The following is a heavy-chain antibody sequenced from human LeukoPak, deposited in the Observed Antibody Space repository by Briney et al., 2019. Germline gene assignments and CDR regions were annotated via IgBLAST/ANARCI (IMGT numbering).Heavy chain of an antibody. CDR2: ISAYNGNT. CDR3: ASTRASSGLSPTDY. CDR1: GYTFTSYG. Sequence: ASVKVSCKASGYTFTSYGISWVRQAPGQGLEWMGWISAYNGNTNYAQKPQGRVTMTTDTSTSTAYMELRSLRSDDTAVYYCASTRASSGLSPTDYWGQGTLVTVSS. V-gene: IGHV1-18*01. J-gene: IGHJ4*02. D-gene: IGHD6-19*01.